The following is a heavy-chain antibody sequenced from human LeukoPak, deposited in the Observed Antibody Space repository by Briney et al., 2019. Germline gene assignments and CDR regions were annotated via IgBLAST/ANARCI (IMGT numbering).Heavy chain of an antibody. D-gene: IGHD2-15*01. CDR1: VYTFTGYY. CDR2: INPNSGGT. CDR3: ARERTLTSCYDY. V-gene: IGHV1-2*02. Sequence: ASVKVSCKAAVYTFTGYYIHGVRQAPGQELEWMGWINPNSGGTNYAQKFQGRVTMTRDTYISTAYMELSRLRSDDTAVYYCARERTLTSCYDYWGQGTLVTVSS. J-gene: IGHJ4*02.